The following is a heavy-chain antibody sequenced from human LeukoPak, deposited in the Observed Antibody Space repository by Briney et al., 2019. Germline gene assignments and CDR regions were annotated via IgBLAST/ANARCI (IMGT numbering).Heavy chain of an antibody. CDR3: AKDKSYYYYDSSGYWGYFDY. V-gene: IGHV3-48*03. CDR1: GFTFSSYE. D-gene: IGHD3-22*01. CDR2: ISSSGSTI. J-gene: IGHJ4*02. Sequence: PGGSLRLSCAASGFTFSSYEMNWVRQAPGKGLEWVSYISSSGSTIYYADSVKGRFTISRDNAKNSLYLQMNSLRAEDTAVYYCAKDKSYYYYDSSGYWGYFDYWGQGTLVTVSS.